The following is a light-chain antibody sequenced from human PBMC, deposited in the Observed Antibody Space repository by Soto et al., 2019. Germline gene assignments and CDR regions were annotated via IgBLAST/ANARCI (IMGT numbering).Light chain of an antibody. Sequence: VMTQAPATLSVSPGERATLSCRASQTINTNVAWYQLKDGQVPRLVIYDASNRATDIPARFSGSGSGTEFTLTISSLQPEDFAEYHCQQYNSWPQTFGQGTKVES. V-gene: IGKV3-15*01. CDR3: QQYNSWPQT. CDR1: QTINTN. CDR2: DAS. J-gene: IGKJ1*01.